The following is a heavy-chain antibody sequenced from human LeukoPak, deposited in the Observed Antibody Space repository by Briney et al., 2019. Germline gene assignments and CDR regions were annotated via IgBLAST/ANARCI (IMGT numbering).Heavy chain of an antibody. CDR1: GASISSYY. CDR2: IYYSGST. D-gene: IGHD6-19*01. CDR3: ARDLRRDIAVAGTDWFDP. V-gene: IGHV4-59*01. Sequence: SETLSLTCTVSGASISSYYLSWIRQPPGKGLEWIGYIYYSGSTNYNPSLRSRVTISVDTSKKQFSLNLSSVTAADTAVYYCARDLRRDIAVAGTDWFDPWGQGTLVTVSS. J-gene: IGHJ5*02.